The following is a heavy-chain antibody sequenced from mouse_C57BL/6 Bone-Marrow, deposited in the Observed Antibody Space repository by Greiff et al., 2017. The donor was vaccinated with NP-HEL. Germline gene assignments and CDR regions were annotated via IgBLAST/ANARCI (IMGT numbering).Heavy chain of an antibody. CDR3: VRLGSLWYFDV. Sequence: EVQGVESGGGLVQPKGSLKLSCAASGFSFNTYAMNWVRQAPGKGLEWVARIRSKSNNYATYYADSVKDRFTISRDDSESMLYLQMNNLKTEDTAMYYCVRLGSLWYFDVWGTGTTVTVSS. D-gene: IGHD3-3*01. CDR2: IRSKSNNYAT. J-gene: IGHJ1*03. V-gene: IGHV10-1*01. CDR1: GFSFNTYA.